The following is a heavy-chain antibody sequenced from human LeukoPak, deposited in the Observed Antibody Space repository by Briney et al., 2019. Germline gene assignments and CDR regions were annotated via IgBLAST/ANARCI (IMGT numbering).Heavy chain of an antibody. CDR1: GYTFTGYY. J-gene: IGHJ4*02. V-gene: IGHV1-2*06. D-gene: IGHD6-6*01. Sequence: ASVKVSCKASGYTFTGYYMHWVRQAPGQGLEWMGRINPNSGGTNYAQKFQGRVTMTRDTSISTAYMELSRLRSEDTAVYYCASFSSSSLGISDYWGQGTLVTVSS. CDR3: ASFSSSSLGISDY. CDR2: INPNSGGT.